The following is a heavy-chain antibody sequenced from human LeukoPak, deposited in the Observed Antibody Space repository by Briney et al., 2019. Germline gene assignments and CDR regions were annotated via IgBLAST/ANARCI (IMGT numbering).Heavy chain of an antibody. V-gene: IGHV1-3*01. D-gene: IGHD4-17*01. J-gene: IGHJ4*02. CDR3: ARDAYDYGDYERKGYFDY. CDR1: GYTFTSYA. CDR2: INAGNGNT. Sequence: ASVKVSCKASGYTFTSYAMHWVRQAPGQRLEWMGWINAGNGNTKYSQKFQGRVTITRDTSASTAYMELSSLRSEDTAVYYCARDAYDYGDYERKGYFDYWGQGTLVTVSS.